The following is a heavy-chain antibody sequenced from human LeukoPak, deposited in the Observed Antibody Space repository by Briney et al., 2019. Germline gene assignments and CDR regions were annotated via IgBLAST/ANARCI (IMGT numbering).Heavy chain of an antibody. D-gene: IGHD6-19*01. CDR1: GGSFSGYY. V-gene: IGHV4-34*01. CDR2: INHSGST. J-gene: IGHJ4*02. CDR3: ARGSSSGRDY. Sequence: SETLSLTCAVYGGSFSGYYWSWIRQPPGKGLEWIGEINHSGSTNYNPSLKSRVTISVDTSKNQFSLKLSSVTAADAAVYYCARGSSSGRDYWGQGTLVTVSS.